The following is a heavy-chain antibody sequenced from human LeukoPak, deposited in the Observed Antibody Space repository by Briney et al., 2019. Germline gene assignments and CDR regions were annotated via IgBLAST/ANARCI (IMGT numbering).Heavy chain of an antibody. V-gene: IGHV1-18*01. J-gene: IGHJ6*02. D-gene: IGHD1-26*01. CDR3: ARDFVVGATGEGYYYYGMDV. Sequence: ASVKVSCKASGYTFTSYGISWVRQAPGQGLEWMGWISAYNGNTNYAQKLQGRDTMTTDTSTSTAYMELRSLRSDDTAVYYCARDFVVGATGEGYYYYGMDVWGQGTTVTVSS. CDR2: ISAYNGNT. CDR1: GYTFTSYG.